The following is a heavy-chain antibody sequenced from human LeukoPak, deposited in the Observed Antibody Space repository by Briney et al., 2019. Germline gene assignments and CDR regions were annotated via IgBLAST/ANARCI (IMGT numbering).Heavy chain of an antibody. J-gene: IGHJ4*02. CDR3: ARGVDEYSSSPHDY. CDR1: GFTFSSYG. V-gene: IGHV3-33*01. D-gene: IGHD6-6*01. Sequence: SGGSLRLSCATSGFTFSSYGMHWVRLAPGKGLEWVAVVWADGNTKFYAASVKGRFTISRDNSKNTLYLQMNSPRAEDTAVYYCARGVDEYSSSPHDYWGQGTLVTVSS. CDR2: VWADGNTK.